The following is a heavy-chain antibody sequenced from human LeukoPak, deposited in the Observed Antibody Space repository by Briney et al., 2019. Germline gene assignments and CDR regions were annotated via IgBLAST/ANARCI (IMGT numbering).Heavy chain of an antibody. J-gene: IGHJ4*02. CDR2: ISGSGGST. Sequence: PGGSLRLSCAASGFTFSSYAMSWVRQAPGKGLEWVSAISGSGGSTYYADSVKGRFTISRDNSKNTLYPQMNSLRAEDTAVYYCAKPGDYGDYLYYFDYWGQGTLVTVSS. V-gene: IGHV3-23*01. CDR1: GFTFSSYA. CDR3: AKPGDYGDYLYYFDY. D-gene: IGHD4-17*01.